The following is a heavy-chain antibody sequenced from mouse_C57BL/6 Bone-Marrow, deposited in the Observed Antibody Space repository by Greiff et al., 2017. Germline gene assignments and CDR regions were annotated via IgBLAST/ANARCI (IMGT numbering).Heavy chain of an antibody. J-gene: IGHJ3*01. V-gene: IGHV1-50*01. D-gene: IGHD3-2*02. CDR2: IDPSDSYT. CDR3: ARESSSVYEFAY. CDR1: GYTFTSYW. Sequence: VKLMESGAELVKPGASVKLSCKASGYTFTSYWMQWVKQRPGQGLEWIGEIDPSDSYTNYNEKFKGKATLTVDTSSSTAYMQLSSLTSEDSAVXDCARESSSVYEFAYWGQGTLVTVSA.